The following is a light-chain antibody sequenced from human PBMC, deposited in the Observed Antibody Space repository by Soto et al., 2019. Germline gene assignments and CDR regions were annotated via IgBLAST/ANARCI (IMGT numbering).Light chain of an antibody. CDR1: QRISSY. J-gene: IGKJ4*01. CDR3: HQNYGTPLT. CDR2: SAS. Sequence: DIQMTQSPSSLSASLGDRVTITCRASQRISSYLNWFQQKPGKAPKLLIYSASSLQSGVTSRFSGSGSGTDFTLTISNLQPEDFATYYCHQNYGTPLTFGGGTKVEIK. V-gene: IGKV1-39*01.